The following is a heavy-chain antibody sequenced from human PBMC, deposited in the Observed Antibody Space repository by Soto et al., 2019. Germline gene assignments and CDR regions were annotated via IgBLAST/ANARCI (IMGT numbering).Heavy chain of an antibody. CDR2: INHSGST. J-gene: IGHJ4*02. CDR1: GGSFSGYY. Sequence: SETLSLTCAVYGGSFSGYYWSWIRQPPGKGLEWIGEINHSGSTNYNPSLKGRVTISVDTSKNQFSLKLSSVTAADTAVYYCASGLSTVASFDYWGQGTLVTVSS. V-gene: IGHV4-34*01. D-gene: IGHD4-17*01. CDR3: ASGLSTVASFDY.